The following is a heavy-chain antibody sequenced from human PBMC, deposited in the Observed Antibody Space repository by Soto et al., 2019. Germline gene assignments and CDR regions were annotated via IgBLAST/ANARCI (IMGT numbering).Heavy chain of an antibody. V-gene: IGHV1-18*01. J-gene: IGHJ5*02. Sequence: QVQLVQSGAEVKKPGASVKVSCKASGCTFTSCDISWVRQAPGQGLEWMGWMSTSNGNTNYAQKLQGRVTMTTDTSTSTANMELRSLRPDDTAVYFCARDRNWVDPWGQGTLVTVS. CDR3: ARDRNWVDP. CDR1: GCTFTSCD. CDR2: MSTSNGNT.